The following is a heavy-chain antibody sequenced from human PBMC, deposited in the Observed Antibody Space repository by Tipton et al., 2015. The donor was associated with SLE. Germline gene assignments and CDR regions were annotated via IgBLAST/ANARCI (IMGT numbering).Heavy chain of an antibody. J-gene: IGHJ4*02. V-gene: IGHV5-51*03. CDR3: ARREGSGWNFKY. Sequence: VQLVQSGAEVKKPGESLKISCKGSGNSFTNYWIGRVRQMPGKGLEWMGSIYPGDSDTRYSPSFQGQVTISVDRSVSNAYLQWSSLKASDTAMYYCARREGSGWNFKYWGQGTLVTVSS. CDR2: IYPGDSDT. D-gene: IGHD6-19*01. CDR1: GNSFTNYW.